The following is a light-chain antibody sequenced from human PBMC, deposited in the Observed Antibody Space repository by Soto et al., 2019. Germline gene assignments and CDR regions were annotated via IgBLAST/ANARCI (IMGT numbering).Light chain of an antibody. CDR1: GSNIGSYP. CDR2: DDN. Sequence: QSVLTQPPSVSAAPGQKVSISCSGSGSNIGSYPVSWYQPLPGTAPKLLIYDDNKRPSGIPDRFSGSKSGTSATLGITGLQTGDEADYYCATWDRILSVVVFGGGTKLTVL. J-gene: IGLJ2*01. V-gene: IGLV1-51*01. CDR3: ATWDRILSVVV.